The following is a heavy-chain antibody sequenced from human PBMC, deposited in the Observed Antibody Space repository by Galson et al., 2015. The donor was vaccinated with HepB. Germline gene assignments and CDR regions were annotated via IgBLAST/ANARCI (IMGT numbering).Heavy chain of an antibody. J-gene: IGHJ3*02. Sequence: QVQLQESGPGLVKPSETLSLNCTVSGVSISSYYWSWIRQPPGKGLEWIGYIYFSGSTSYNPSLKSRVTISVDTSKNQYSLRLSSVTAADTAVYYCGAFDIWGQGTMVTVSS. CDR2: IYFSGST. CDR3: GAFDI. V-gene: IGHV4-59*08. CDR1: GVSISSYY.